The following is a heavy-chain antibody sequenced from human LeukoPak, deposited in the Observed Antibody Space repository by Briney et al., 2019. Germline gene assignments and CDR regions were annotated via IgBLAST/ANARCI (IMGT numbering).Heavy chain of an antibody. J-gene: IGHJ4*02. CDR2: IYYSGST. CDR1: GGSISSYY. CDR3: AREGDGFPYYFDY. D-gene: IGHD5-24*01. V-gene: IGHV4-59*01. Sequence: SETLSLTCTVSGGSISSYYWSWIRQPPGKGLEWIGYIYYSGSTNYNPSLKSRVTISVDTSENQFSLKLSSVTAADTAVYYCAREGDGFPYYFDYWGQGTLVTVSS.